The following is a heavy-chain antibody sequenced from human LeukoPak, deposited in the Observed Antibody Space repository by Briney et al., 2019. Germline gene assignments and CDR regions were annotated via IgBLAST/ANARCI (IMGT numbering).Heavy chain of an antibody. CDR3: TREKASAVHY. J-gene: IGHJ4*02. Sequence: PSETLSLTCAVSGSSISSDFYWGWVRQPPGKGLEWIGTIYHSGVSYLNPSLKSRLTISVDKSKNQFSLKLYSVTAADTAVYYCTREKASAVHYWGQGILVTVSS. V-gene: IGHV4-38-2*02. CDR1: GSSISSDFY. CDR2: IYHSGVS. D-gene: IGHD2-2*01.